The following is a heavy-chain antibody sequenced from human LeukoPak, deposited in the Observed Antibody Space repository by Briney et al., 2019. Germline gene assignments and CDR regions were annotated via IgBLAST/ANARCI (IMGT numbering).Heavy chain of an antibody. CDR3: ARGPPNWGYDY. CDR1: GYTFPSYF. J-gene: IGHJ4*02. V-gene: IGHV1-46*01. Sequence: GASVKVSCKASGYTFPSYFMHWVRQAPGQGLEWMGIINPTGGNTTYAQKFQDRVTMTRNTSISTAYMELSSLRSDDTAVYYCARGPPNWGYDYWGPGTLVTVSS. CDR2: INPTGGNT. D-gene: IGHD7-27*01.